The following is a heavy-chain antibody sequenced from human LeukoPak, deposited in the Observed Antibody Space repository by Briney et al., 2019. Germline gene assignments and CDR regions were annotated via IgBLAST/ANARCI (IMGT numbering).Heavy chain of an antibody. V-gene: IGHV4-59*11. CDR3: ASLSYKNYGLGH. D-gene: IGHD4-17*01. Sequence: SETLSLTCTVSGVSITSHYWSWIRQPPGKGLDYIGFIFYSGTTIYNPSLKSRVTISVDTSKNQFSLKVSSVTAADTAVYYCASLSYKNYGLGHWGQGSLVTVSS. J-gene: IGHJ4*02. CDR1: GVSITSHY. CDR2: IFYSGTT.